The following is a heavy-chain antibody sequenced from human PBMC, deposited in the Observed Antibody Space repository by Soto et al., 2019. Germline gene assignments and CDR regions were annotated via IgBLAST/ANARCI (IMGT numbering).Heavy chain of an antibody. Sequence: GASVKVSCKASGYIFTNFGISWARQAPGQGLEWMGWISAYNGDTKYAEKFQGRVTMTTDTSTTTAYMELRSLRSDDTAVYYCARGGDYFDYWGQGALVTVSS. J-gene: IGHJ4*02. CDR1: GYIFTNFG. V-gene: IGHV1-18*01. CDR2: ISAYNGDT. CDR3: ARGGDYFDY.